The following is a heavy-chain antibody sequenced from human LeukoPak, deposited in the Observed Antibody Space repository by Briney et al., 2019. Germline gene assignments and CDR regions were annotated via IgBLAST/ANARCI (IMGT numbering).Heavy chain of an antibody. D-gene: IGHD5-18*01. CDR3: ARDDRTVDTAMSFQR. CDR2: ISGYNGNT. CDR1: GYTFTSHG. V-gene: IGHV1-18*01. J-gene: IGHJ1*01. Sequence: GASVKVSCKASGYTFTSHGISWVRQAPGQGLEWMGWISGYNGNTIYAQKLQGRVTLTIDTSTTTVYMELRSLKSDDTAVYYCARDDRTVDTAMSFQRWGQGTLVTVSS.